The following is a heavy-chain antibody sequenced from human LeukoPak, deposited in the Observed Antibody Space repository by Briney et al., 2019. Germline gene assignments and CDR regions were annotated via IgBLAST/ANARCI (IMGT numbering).Heavy chain of an antibody. V-gene: IGHV5-51*01. Sequence: GESPKISCKGSGYSFTSYWIGWVRQMPGKGLEWMGIIYPGDSDTRYSPSFQGQVTISADKSISTAYLQWSSLKASDTAMYYCARTLGNYGSGSYYKWWFDPWGQGTLVTVSS. J-gene: IGHJ5*02. CDR2: IYPGDSDT. CDR3: ARTLGNYGSGSYYKWWFDP. D-gene: IGHD3-10*01. CDR1: GYSFTSYW.